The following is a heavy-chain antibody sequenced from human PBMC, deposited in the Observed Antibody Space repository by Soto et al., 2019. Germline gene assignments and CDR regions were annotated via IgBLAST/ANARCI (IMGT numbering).Heavy chain of an antibody. D-gene: IGHD5-18*01. Sequence: QVQLVQSGAEVKKPGASVKVSCKASGYTFTGYYMHWVRQAPGQGLEWMGWINPNSGGTNYAQKFQGWVTMTRDTSISTAYMELSRLRSDDTAVYYCARGGSDTAMLNEKYYYYGMDVWGQGTTVTVSS. CDR1: GYTFTGYY. V-gene: IGHV1-2*04. J-gene: IGHJ6*02. CDR3: ARGGSDTAMLNEKYYYYGMDV. CDR2: INPNSGGT.